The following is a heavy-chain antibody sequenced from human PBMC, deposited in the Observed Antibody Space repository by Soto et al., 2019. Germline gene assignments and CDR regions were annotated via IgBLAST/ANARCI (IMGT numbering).Heavy chain of an antibody. J-gene: IGHJ3*02. D-gene: IGHD1-26*01. CDR1: GFTFSSYG. Sequence: GGSLRLSCAASGFTFSSYGMHWVRQAPGKGLEWVAVIWYDGSNKYYADSVKGRFTISRDNSKNTLYLQMNSLRAEDTAVYYCARTFRIVGATRSSSLGAFDIWGQGTMVTVSS. CDR2: IWYDGSNK. V-gene: IGHV3-33*01. CDR3: ARTFRIVGATRSSSLGAFDI.